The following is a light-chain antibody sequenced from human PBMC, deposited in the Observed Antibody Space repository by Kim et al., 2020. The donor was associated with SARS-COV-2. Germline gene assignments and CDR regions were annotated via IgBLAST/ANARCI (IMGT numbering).Light chain of an antibody. J-gene: IGKJ4*01. CDR1: EGISSW. Sequence: ASVGDRVTSTCRGSEGISSWVGWCQQKPGRGPKRLIYEGSSVEGGVASRFSGSGSGTEFTLTISSLQPDDFATYYCRQHNDYPLTFGGGTKVDIK. CDR3: RQHNDYPLT. CDR2: EGS. V-gene: IGKV1-5*01.